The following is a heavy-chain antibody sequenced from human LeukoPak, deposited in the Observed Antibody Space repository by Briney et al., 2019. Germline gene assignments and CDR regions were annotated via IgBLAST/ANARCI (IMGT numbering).Heavy chain of an antibody. D-gene: IGHD5-24*01. V-gene: IGHV3-30*18. J-gene: IGHJ4*02. CDR3: AKGARKGDGYNLLFDY. CDR2: ISYEGSNK. CDR1: GFTFSSYG. Sequence: PGGSLRLSCAASGFTFSSYGMHWVRQAPGKGLEGVAVISYEGSNKYYADSVKGRFTISRDNSKNTLYLQMNSLRAEDTAVYYCAKGARKGDGYNLLFDYWGQGTLVTVSS.